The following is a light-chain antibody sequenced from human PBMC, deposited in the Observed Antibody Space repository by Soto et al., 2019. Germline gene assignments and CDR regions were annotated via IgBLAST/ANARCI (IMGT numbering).Light chain of an antibody. J-gene: IGKJ1*01. CDR2: AAS. Sequence: DIQMTQSPSSLSASVVDRVTLTCRASQGIRNDLAWYQQKPGKAPKRLIYAASSLRSGVPSRFSGSGSGTEFTLTISSLQPEDFATYYCLQHNTYPLTFGQGTNVDNK. V-gene: IGKV1-17*01. CDR1: QGIRND. CDR3: LQHNTYPLT.